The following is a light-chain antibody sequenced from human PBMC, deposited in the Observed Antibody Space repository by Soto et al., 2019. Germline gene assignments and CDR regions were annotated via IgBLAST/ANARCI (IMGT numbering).Light chain of an antibody. CDR2: EVS. Sequence: QSALTQPASVSGSPGQSITISCTGTSSDVGGYNYVSWYQQHPGKAPKFIIYEVSNRPSGVSNRFSGSKSGNTASLTISGLQTEDEADYYCSSYTSSATWMFGGGTQLTVL. CDR3: SSYTSSATWM. J-gene: IGLJ3*02. V-gene: IGLV2-14*01. CDR1: SSDVGGYNY.